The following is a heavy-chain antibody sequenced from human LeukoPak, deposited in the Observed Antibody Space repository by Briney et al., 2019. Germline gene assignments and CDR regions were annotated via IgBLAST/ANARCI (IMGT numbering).Heavy chain of an antibody. D-gene: IGHD3-22*01. CDR2: INPNSGGT. Sequence: ASVKVSCKXSGYTFTGYYMHWVRQAPGQGLEWMGRINPNSGGTNYSQKFQGRVTMTRDTSISTAYMELSRLRSDDTAVYYCARSPKYYYDSSGYTDYWGQGTLVTVSS. CDR1: GYTFTGYY. CDR3: ARSPKYYYDSSGYTDY. V-gene: IGHV1-2*06. J-gene: IGHJ4*02.